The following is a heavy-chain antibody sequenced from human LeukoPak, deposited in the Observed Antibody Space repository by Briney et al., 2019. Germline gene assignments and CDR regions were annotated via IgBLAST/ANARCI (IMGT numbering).Heavy chain of an antibody. Sequence: SETLSLTCTVSGGSISSYYWSWIRQPPGKGLEWIGYIYYSGSTNYNPSLKSRVTLSVDTSKNQFSLKLSSVTAADTAVYYCARGVAGLYWYFDLWGRGTLVTVSS. J-gene: IGHJ2*01. CDR2: IYYSGST. V-gene: IGHV4-59*01. CDR1: GGSISSYY. D-gene: IGHD6-13*01. CDR3: ARGVAGLYWYFDL.